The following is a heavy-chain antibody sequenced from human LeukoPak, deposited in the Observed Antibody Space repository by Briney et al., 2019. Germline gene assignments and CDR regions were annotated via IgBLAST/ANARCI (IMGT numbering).Heavy chain of an antibody. CDR3: ARHTSHGLSYYYYGMDV. CDR1: GYTFTGYY. Sequence: ASVKVSCKASGYTFTGYYMHWVRQAPGQGLEWMGWINPNSGGTNYAQKFQGRFTMTRDTSISTAYMELSRLRSDDTAVYYCARHTSHGLSYYYYGMDVWGQGTTVTVSS. J-gene: IGHJ6*02. CDR2: INPNSGGT. V-gene: IGHV1-2*02.